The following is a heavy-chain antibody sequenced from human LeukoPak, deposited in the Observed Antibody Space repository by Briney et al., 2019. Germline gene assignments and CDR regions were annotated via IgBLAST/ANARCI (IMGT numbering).Heavy chain of an antibody. J-gene: IGHJ6*04. Sequence: GSLSLSCAASGFNFSNARMSWVRQAPGKGLEWVGRIQSKADGGTTDYAAPGKGRFTISRDDSKNTLYLQMNSLKTEDTAVYYCTTDSSLLWFGELRYYYYYGMDVWGKGTTVTVSS. V-gene: IGHV3-15*05. CDR3: TTDSSLLWFGELRYYYYYGMDV. CDR2: IQSKADGGTT. D-gene: IGHD3-10*01. CDR1: GFNFSNAR.